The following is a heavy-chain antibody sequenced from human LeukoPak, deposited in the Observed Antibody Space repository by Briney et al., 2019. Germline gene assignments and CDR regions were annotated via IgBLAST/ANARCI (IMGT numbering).Heavy chain of an antibody. Sequence: PGGSLRLSSAASGFTVSNNYMSWVRQAPGKGLEWVSGINWNGGSTGYADSVKGRFTISRDNAKNSLYLQMNSLRAEDTALYYCARSLNPGGSDYFDYWGQGTLVTVSS. CDR3: ARSLNPGGSDYFDY. V-gene: IGHV3-20*04. D-gene: IGHD3-16*01. CDR1: GFTVSNNY. CDR2: INWNGGST. J-gene: IGHJ4*02.